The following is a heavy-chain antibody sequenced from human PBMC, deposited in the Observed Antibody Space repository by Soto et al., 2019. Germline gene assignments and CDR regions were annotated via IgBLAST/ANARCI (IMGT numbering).Heavy chain of an antibody. J-gene: IGHJ1*01. Sequence: TLSPTCAVYDGYFRGHYWSWISQTTGKGLEWIGEINHSGTTNYNPSLKSRVTISVDTSKNQFSLKLSSVTAADTAVFYCARARYCTNSNCPGYFQNWGQGTLVTVSS. V-gene: IGHV4-34*01. CDR2: INHSGTT. D-gene: IGHD2-8*01. CDR3: ARARYCTNSNCPGYFQN. CDR1: DGYFRGHY.